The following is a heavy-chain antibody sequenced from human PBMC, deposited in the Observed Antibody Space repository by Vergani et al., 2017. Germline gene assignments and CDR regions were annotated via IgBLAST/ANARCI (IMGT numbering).Heavy chain of an antibody. Sequence: EVQLLESGGGLVQPGGSLRLSCAASGFTFSSYAMSWVRQAPGKGLEWVSAISGSGGSTYYADSVKGRFTISRDNSKNSLYLQMNSLRAEDTALYYCAKDRSGSYYGDSDYWGQGTLVTVSS. CDR3: AKDRSGSYYGDSDY. CDR1: GFTFSSYA. J-gene: IGHJ4*02. CDR2: ISGSGGST. V-gene: IGHV3-23*01. D-gene: IGHD1-26*01.